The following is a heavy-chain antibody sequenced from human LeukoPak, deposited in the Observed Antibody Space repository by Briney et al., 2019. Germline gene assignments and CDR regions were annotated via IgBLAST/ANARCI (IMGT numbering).Heavy chain of an antibody. CDR2: IDPSDSYT. J-gene: IGHJ4*02. Sequence: GESLRISCKGSGYTFTSYWITWVRQMSGKGLEWMGRIDPSDSYTNYSPSFQGHVTISAAKSISTAYLQWSSLKASDTAMYYCARLEYDILTGYRFGYWGQGTLVTVSS. CDR3: ARLEYDILTGYRFGY. D-gene: IGHD3-9*01. CDR1: GYTFTSYW. V-gene: IGHV5-10-1*01.